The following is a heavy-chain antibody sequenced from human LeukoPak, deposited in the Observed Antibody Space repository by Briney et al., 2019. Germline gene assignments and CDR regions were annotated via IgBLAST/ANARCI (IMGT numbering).Heavy chain of an antibody. V-gene: IGHV4-34*01. CDR2: TT. CDR3: ARGARGFRIVVVPAAIPYFDY. Sequence: TTNYHPSLKIRVTISVDTSKNQFSLKLSSVTAADTAVYYCARGARGFRIVVVPAAIPYFDYWGQGTLVTVSS. J-gene: IGHJ4*02. D-gene: IGHD2-2*01.